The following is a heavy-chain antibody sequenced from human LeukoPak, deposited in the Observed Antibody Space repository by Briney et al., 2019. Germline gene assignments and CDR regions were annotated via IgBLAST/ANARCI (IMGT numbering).Heavy chain of an antibody. CDR1: GFTFSGYE. J-gene: IGHJ4*02. CDR3: AREGTTSGFDY. D-gene: IGHD4-17*01. CDR2: IGRNGETI. Sequence: GGSLRLSCAASGFTFSGYEMNWVRQAPGKGLEWVSYIGRNGETIDYADSVRGRFTLSRDNAKNSLYLQMSSLRAEDTAVYHCAREGTTSGFDYWGQGILVTVSS. V-gene: IGHV3-48*03.